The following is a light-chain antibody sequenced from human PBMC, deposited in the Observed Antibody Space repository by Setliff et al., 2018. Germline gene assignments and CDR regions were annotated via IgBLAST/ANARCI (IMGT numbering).Light chain of an antibody. CDR1: QSVSSN. V-gene: IGKV3-15*01. CDR3: QQYKSWPPLT. Sequence: EIEMTQSPATLSVSPGERATLSCRASQSVSSNLAWYQQTPGQAPRLLIYGASTRATGIPARFSGSGSGTEFTLTISSMQSEDFAVYYCQQYKSWPPLTFGGGTKVDIK. J-gene: IGKJ4*01. CDR2: GAS.